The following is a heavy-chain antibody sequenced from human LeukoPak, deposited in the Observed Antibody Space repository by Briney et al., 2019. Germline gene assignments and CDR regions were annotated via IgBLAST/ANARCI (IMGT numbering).Heavy chain of an antibody. V-gene: IGHV3-23*01. D-gene: IGHD6-6*01. CDR1: GFTFSSYS. Sequence: GGSLRLSCAASGFTFSSYSMNWVRQAPGKGLEWVSAISGSGGSTYYADSVKGRFTISRDNSKNTLYLQMNSLRAEDTAVYYCAKSLAGSSSLFDYWGQGTLVTVSS. CDR2: ISGSGGST. CDR3: AKSLAGSSSLFDY. J-gene: IGHJ4*02.